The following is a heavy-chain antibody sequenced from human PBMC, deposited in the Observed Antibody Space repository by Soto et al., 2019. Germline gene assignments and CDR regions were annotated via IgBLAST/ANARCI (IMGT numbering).Heavy chain of an antibody. Sequence: SETLSLTCTVSGDSVSSVGFHWAWLSRPPGKGLEWIGYIYNGGSTYYRPSLESRMHMSLDATRNHYSLRLTSVTAADTAVYYCARDGSSTANWIDPWGQGTLVTVSS. J-gene: IGHJ5*02. D-gene: IGHD2-2*01. CDR2: IYNGGST. CDR1: GDSVSSVGFH. CDR3: ARDGSSTANWIDP. V-gene: IGHV4-30-4*01.